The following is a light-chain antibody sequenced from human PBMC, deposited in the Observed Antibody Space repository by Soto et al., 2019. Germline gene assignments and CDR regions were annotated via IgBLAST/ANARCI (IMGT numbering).Light chain of an antibody. V-gene: IGLV2-11*01. J-gene: IGLJ3*02. CDR2: DVT. CDR3: CSYAGAYTWM. Sequence: QSALTQPRSVSGSPGQSVTISCTGTSSDVGGYDYVSWCQQHPGKAPKLLIYDVTRRPSGVPDRFSGSKSGNTASLTISGLQAEAEADYYCCSYAGAYTWMFGGGTKLTVL. CDR1: SSDVGGYDY.